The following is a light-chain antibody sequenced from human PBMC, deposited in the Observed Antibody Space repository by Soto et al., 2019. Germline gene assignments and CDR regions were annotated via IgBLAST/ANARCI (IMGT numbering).Light chain of an antibody. Sequence: QSALTKPASVSGSPGQSITISCTGSSSDVGRYNLVSWHQQYPGKAPKLMMSEGSKRPPGVSNRFSGSKSGNTASLTISGLQAEDEADYYCCSYAGRSTLVFGGGTKLTVL. CDR1: SSDVGRYNL. J-gene: IGLJ3*02. V-gene: IGLV2-23*01. CDR3: CSYAGRSTLV. CDR2: EGS.